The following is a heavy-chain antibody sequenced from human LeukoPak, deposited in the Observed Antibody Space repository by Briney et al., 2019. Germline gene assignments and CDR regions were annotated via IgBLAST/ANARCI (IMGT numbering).Heavy chain of an antibody. J-gene: IGHJ3*02. D-gene: IGHD3-3*01. Sequence: GGSLRLSCAASGFTFSSYAMSWVRQAPGKGLEWVSAISGSGGSTYYADSVKGRFTISRDNSKNTLYLQMNSLRAEDTAVYYCAKELRFLEWLIYGRAFDIWGQGTMVTVSS. V-gene: IGHV3-23*01. CDR3: AKELRFLEWLIYGRAFDI. CDR2: ISGSGGST. CDR1: GFTFSSYA.